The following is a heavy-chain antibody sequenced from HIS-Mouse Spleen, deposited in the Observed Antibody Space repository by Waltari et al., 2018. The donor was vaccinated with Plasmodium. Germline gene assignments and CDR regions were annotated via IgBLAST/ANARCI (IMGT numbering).Heavy chain of an antibody. CDR3: AKDRRSSSWYVDY. CDR1: GFTFSSSG. Sequence: QVQLVESGGGVVQPGRSLRLSCAASGFTFSSSGMHWVRRVPGKGREGVVVRSYDGSNRYYADAGKGRFTISRDNSKNTLYLQMNSLRAEDTAVYYCAKDRRSSSWYVDYWGQGTLVTVSS. D-gene: IGHD6-13*01. CDR2: RSYDGSNR. J-gene: IGHJ4*02. V-gene: IGHV3-30*18.